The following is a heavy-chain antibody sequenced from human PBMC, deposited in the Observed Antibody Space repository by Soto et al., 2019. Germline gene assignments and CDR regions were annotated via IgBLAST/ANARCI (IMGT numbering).Heavy chain of an antibody. D-gene: IGHD4-17*01. Sequence: ESGGGVVQPGRSLRLSCAASGFTFSSYGMHWVRQAPGKGLEWVAVISYDGNNKYYADSVKGRFTISRDNSKNTLYLQMNSLRAEDTAVYYCANSPVSVTTTLYCDYWGQGTLVTVSS. V-gene: IGHV3-30*18. CDR1: GFTFSSYG. CDR3: ANSPVSVTTTLYCDY. CDR2: ISYDGNNK. J-gene: IGHJ4*02.